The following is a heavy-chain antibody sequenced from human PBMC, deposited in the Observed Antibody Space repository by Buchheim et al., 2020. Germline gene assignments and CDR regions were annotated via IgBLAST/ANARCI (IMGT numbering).Heavy chain of an antibody. CDR2: ISYDGSNK. CDR1: GFTFSSYA. V-gene: IGHV3-30*04. CDR3: ARERLRFADY. Sequence: QVQLVESGGGVVQPGRSLRLSCAASGFTFSSYAMHWVRQAPGKGLEWVAVISYDGSNKYYADSVKGRFTISRDNSKKTLYLQMNSLRAEDTAVYYCARERLRFADYWGQGTL. J-gene: IGHJ4*02. D-gene: IGHD4-17*01.